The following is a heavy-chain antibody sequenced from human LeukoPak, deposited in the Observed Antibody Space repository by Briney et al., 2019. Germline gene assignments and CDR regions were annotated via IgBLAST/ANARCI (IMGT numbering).Heavy chain of an antibody. Sequence: PGGSLRLSCAASGFTFSSYSMNWVRQAPGKGLEWVSSISSSSSYIYYADSVKGRFTISRDNAKNSLYLQMNSLRAEDTAVYYCARTDYGGNSLGVDYWGQGTLVTVSS. J-gene: IGHJ4*02. CDR1: GFTFSSYS. D-gene: IGHD4-23*01. CDR3: ARTDYGGNSLGVDY. V-gene: IGHV3-21*01. CDR2: ISSSSSYI.